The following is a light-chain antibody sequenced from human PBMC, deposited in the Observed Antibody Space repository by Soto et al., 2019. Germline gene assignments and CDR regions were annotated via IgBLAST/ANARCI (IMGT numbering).Light chain of an antibody. Sequence: DIHLTQSPSILSASVGDRVTLTCRASQDVSDFLAWYQHAPGKAPNLLIYGGYTLQSGVPSRFSGGGSGTEFSLTITGLQPEDSATYYCQYLNGVPTITFGQGTLLEIK. J-gene: IGKJ5*01. CDR2: GGY. CDR1: QDVSDF. V-gene: IGKV1-9*01. CDR3: QYLNGVPTIT.